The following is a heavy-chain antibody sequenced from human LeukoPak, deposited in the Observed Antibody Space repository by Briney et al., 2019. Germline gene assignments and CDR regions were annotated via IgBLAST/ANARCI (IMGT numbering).Heavy chain of an antibody. CDR2: ISSSSSYI. V-gene: IGHV3-21*01. CDR3: ARGPVTGDFDY. J-gene: IGHJ4*02. Sequence: GESLRLSCVASGFTFSSYSTNWVRQAPGKGLEWVSSISSSSSYIYYADSVKGRFTISRDNAKNSLYLQMNSLRAEDTAVYYCARGPVTGDFDYWGQGTLVTVSS. CDR1: GFTFSSYS. D-gene: IGHD7-27*01.